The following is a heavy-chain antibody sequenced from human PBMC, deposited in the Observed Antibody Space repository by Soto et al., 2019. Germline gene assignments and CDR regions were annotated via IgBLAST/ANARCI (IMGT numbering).Heavy chain of an antibody. Sequence: GGSLRLSCAASGFTFSSYAMSWVRQAPGKGLEWVSAISGSGGSTYYADSLKGRFTISRDNSKNTLYLQMNSLRAEDTAVYYCAKADYDFWSGSPSSHYYMDVWGKGTTVTVSS. CDR3: AKADYDFWSGSPSSHYYMDV. J-gene: IGHJ6*03. D-gene: IGHD3-3*01. V-gene: IGHV3-23*01. CDR2: ISGSGGST. CDR1: GFTFSSYA.